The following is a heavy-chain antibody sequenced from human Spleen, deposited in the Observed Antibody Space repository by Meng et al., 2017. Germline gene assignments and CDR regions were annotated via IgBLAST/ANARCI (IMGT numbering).Heavy chain of an antibody. Sequence: GSLRLSCAVYGGSFSGYYWSWIRQPPGKGLEWIGEINHSGDTNYNPSLKSRVTISGDTSKNQFPLKRSSVTAADTAVYYCARALEYTGSYFYWGQGTLVTVSS. V-gene: IGHV4-34*01. CDR3: ARALEYTGSYFY. D-gene: IGHD3-10*01. J-gene: IGHJ4*02. CDR1: GGSFSGYY. CDR2: INHSGDT.